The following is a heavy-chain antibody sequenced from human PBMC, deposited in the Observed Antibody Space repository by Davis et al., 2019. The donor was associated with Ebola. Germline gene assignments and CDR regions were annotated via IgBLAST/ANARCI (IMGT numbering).Heavy chain of an antibody. CDR3: AGQTSNFDY. D-gene: IGHD3-3*02. Sequence: MPSETLSLTCTVSGGSISSYYWSWIRQPPGKGLEWIGYIYYSGSTNYNPSLKSRVTISVDTSKNQFSLKLSSVTAADTAVYYCAGQTSNFDYWGQGTLVTVSS. V-gene: IGHV4-59*08. J-gene: IGHJ4*02. CDR2: IYYSGST. CDR1: GGSISSYY.